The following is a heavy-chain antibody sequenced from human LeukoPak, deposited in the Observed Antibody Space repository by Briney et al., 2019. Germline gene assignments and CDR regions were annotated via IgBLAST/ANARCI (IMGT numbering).Heavy chain of an antibody. CDR3: ARDCSGGSCYGAFDI. D-gene: IGHD2-15*01. CDR1: GASIRGGDYY. J-gene: IGHJ3*02. CDR2: IYDSGST. V-gene: IGHV4-30-4*01. Sequence: PSETLFLTCTVSGASIRGGDYYWSWIRQPPGKGLEWIGYIYDSGSTYYNPSLKSRITISVDTSENRFSLKLSSVTATDTAVYYCARDCSGGSCYGAFDIWGQGTMVTVSS.